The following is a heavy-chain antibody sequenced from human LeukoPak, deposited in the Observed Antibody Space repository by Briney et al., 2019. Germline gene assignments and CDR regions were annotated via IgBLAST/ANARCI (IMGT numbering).Heavy chain of an antibody. CDR1: GYTFTSNG. Sequence: ASVKVSCKASGYTFTSNGISWVRQAPGQGLERMGWISAYNGNTNYAQKLQGRVTMSTDTSTSTGYMELRSLRSDDTAVYYCARGLQETLAWLKALSAFDIWGQGTMVTVSS. CDR2: ISAYNGNT. CDR3: ARGLQETLAWLKALSAFDI. V-gene: IGHV1-18*01. D-gene: IGHD5-24*01. J-gene: IGHJ3*02.